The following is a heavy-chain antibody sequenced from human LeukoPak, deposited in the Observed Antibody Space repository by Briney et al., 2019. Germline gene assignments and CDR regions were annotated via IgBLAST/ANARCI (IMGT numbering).Heavy chain of an antibody. D-gene: IGHD7-27*01. V-gene: IGHV4-34*01. CDR3: ARDLGPLPGV. Sequence: SETLSLTCAVYGGSFSGYYWSWIRQPPGKGLEWIGEINHSGSTNYNPSLKSRVTISVDTSKNQFSLKLTSMTAADTAVYYCARDLGPLPGVWGQGTLVTVSS. CDR2: INHSGST. CDR1: GGSFSGYY. J-gene: IGHJ4*02.